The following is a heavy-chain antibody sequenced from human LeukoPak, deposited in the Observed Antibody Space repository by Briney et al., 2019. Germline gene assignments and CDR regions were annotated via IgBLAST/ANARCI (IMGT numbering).Heavy chain of an antibody. CDR1: GGSISSYY. CDR3: ARAGLTGRYNWFDP. V-gene: IGHV4-59*01. CDR2: IYYSGST. J-gene: IGHJ5*02. Sequence: SETLSLTCTVSGGSISSYYWSWIRQPPRKGLEWIGYIYYSGSTNYNPSLKSRVTISVDTSKNQFSLKLSSVTAADTAVYYCARAGLTGRYNWFDPWGQGTLVTVSS. D-gene: IGHD1-20*01.